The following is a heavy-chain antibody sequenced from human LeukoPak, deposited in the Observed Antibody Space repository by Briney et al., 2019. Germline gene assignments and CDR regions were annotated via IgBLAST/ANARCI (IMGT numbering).Heavy chain of an antibody. D-gene: IGHD6-13*01. J-gene: IGHJ4*02. CDR1: GFTFSSYS. V-gene: IGHV3-21*01. CDR2: ISSSSSYI. Sequence: GGSLRLSCAASGFTFSSYSMNWVRQAPGKGLEWVSSISSSSSYIYYADSVKGRFTISRDNAKNSLYLQMNSLRAEDTAVYYCARENFESIAAAEFDYWGQGTLVTVSS. CDR3: ARENFESIAAAEFDY.